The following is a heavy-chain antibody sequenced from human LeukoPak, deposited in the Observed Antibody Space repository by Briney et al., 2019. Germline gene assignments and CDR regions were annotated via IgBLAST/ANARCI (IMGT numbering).Heavy chain of an antibody. CDR1: GYAFTNNG. V-gene: IGHV1-18*01. CDR2: ISAYNGNT. D-gene: IGHD1-26*01. CDR3: AREGTRGEQLRDAAFDY. Sequence: ASVKVSCKASGYAFTNNGIAWVRQAPGQRLEWMGWISAYNGNTVYARKFQGRVTMTTDTSTSTAYMELRSLRSEDTAVYYCAREGTRGEQLRDAAFDYWGRGTLVSVPS. J-gene: IGHJ4*02.